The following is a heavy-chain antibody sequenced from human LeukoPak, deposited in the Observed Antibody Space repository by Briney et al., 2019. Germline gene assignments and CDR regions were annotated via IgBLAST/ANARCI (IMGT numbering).Heavy chain of an antibody. Sequence: GGSLRLSCAASGITFSSYWMSWVRQAPGKGLEWVANVKEDGSEKNYVDSVKGRFTISRDNAKNSLYLQMNSLRAEDTAVYYCASQLLGSYVDYWGQGTLVTVSS. J-gene: IGHJ4*02. CDR3: ASQLLGSYVDY. CDR2: VKEDGSEK. D-gene: IGHD5-18*01. CDR1: GITFSSYW. V-gene: IGHV3-7*01.